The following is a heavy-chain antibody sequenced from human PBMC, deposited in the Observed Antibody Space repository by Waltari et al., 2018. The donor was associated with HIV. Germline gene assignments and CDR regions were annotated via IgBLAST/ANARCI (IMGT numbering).Heavy chain of an antibody. CDR1: GDSITNSNYF. V-gene: IGHV4-39*01. Sequence: QRQLQESGPGLVKHSETLSLTITVSGDSITNSNYFWGWIRQPPGKGLEWIGRIYESGRTYYSPSLNSRVTISVATSKNQFSLKVKSVTAADTAVYYCARHAPRLGAAYWSFDLWGRGTLATVSS. CDR3: ARHAPRLGAAYWSFDL. J-gene: IGHJ2*01. CDR2: IYESGRT. D-gene: IGHD1-26*01.